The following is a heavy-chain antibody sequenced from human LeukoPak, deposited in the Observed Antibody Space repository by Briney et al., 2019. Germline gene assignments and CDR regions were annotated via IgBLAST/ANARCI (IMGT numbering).Heavy chain of an antibody. Sequence: PGGSLRLSCAASGFTFSSYSMNWVRQAPGKGLGWVSSISSSSSYIYYADSVKGRFTISRDNAKNSLYLQMNSLRAEDTAVYYCARGYCSGGSCPSNSEFDYWGQGTLVTVSS. V-gene: IGHV3-21*01. CDR2: ISSSSSYI. CDR1: GFTFSSYS. J-gene: IGHJ4*02. CDR3: ARGYCSGGSCPSNSEFDY. D-gene: IGHD2-15*01.